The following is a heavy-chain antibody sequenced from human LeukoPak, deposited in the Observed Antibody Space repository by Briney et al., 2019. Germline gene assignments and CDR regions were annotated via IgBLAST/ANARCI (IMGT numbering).Heavy chain of an antibody. CDR3: CTMVRGLYYMDV. CDR1: GGTFSSYA. Sequence: ASVKVSCKASGGTFSSYAISWVRQAPGQGLEWMGWINPNSGGTNYAQKFQGRVTMTRDTSISTAYMELSRLRSDDTAVYYCCTMVRGLYYMDVWGKGTTVTISS. D-gene: IGHD3-10*01. J-gene: IGHJ6*03. V-gene: IGHV1-2*02. CDR2: INPNSGGT.